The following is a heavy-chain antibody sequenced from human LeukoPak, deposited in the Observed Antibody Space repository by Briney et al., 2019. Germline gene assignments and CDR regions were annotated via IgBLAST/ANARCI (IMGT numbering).Heavy chain of an antibody. J-gene: IGHJ6*03. CDR1: GGTFSSYA. D-gene: IGHD3-10*01. CDR3: ARGGGSGSYYKIVYYYMDV. CDR2: IIPIFGTA. Sequence: GASVKVSCKASGGTFSSYAISWVRQAPGQGLEWMGGIIPIFGTANYAQKFQGRVTITADESTSTAYMELSSLRSEDTAVYYCARGGGSGSYYKIVYYYMDVWGKGTTVTISS. V-gene: IGHV1-69*13.